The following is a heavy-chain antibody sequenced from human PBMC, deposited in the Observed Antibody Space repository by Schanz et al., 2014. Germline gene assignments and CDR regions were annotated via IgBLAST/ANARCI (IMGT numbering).Heavy chain of an antibody. D-gene: IGHD3-16*01. CDR3: ARDALGGPHNWFDP. CDR2: ISYSGTT. V-gene: IGHV4-31*03. Sequence: QVQLQESGPGLVKPSQTLSLTCTVSGGSISSGGYYWSWIRQHPGKGLEWIGYISYSGTTYYNPSLKSRVTISVSTSKPQFSPKLSSVTAADTAVYYCARDALGGPHNWFDPWGQGTLVSVSS. CDR1: GGSISSGGYY. J-gene: IGHJ5*02.